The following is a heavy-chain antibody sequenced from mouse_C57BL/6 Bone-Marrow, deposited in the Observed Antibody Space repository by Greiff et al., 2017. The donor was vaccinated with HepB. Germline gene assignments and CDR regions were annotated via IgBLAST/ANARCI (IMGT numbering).Heavy chain of an antibody. Sequence: VQLQPSGAELVRPGASVTLSCTASGFNIKDDYMHWVKQRPEQGLEWIGWIDPENGDTEYASKFQGKATITADTSSNTAYLQLSSLTSEDTAVYYCTTHPYGNYVGYWGQGTTLTVSS. CDR3: TTHPYGNYVGY. CDR1: GFNIKDDY. CDR2: IDPENGDT. J-gene: IGHJ2*01. D-gene: IGHD2-1*01. V-gene: IGHV14-4*01.